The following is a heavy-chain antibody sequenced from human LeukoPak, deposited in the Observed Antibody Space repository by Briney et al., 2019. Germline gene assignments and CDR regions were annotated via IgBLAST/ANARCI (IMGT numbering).Heavy chain of an antibody. CDR1: GGSFSGYY. CDR2: INHSGST. D-gene: IGHD6-13*01. J-gene: IGHJ4*02. V-gene: IGHV4-34*01. Sequence: SETLSLTCAVYGGSFSGYYWSWIRQPPGKGLEWIGEINHSGSTNYNPSLKSRVTISVDTSKNQFSLKLSSVTAADTAVYYCARGPKHYSSSYLRGAKTHGYWGQGTLVTASS. CDR3: ARGPKHYSSSYLRGAKTHGY.